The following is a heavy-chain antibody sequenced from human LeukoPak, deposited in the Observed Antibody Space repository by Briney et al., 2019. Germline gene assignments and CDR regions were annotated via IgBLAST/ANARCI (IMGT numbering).Heavy chain of an antibody. CDR3: AKDYYGSGSSDY. J-gene: IGHJ4*02. V-gene: IGHV3-23*01. D-gene: IGHD3-10*01. Sequence: GGSLRLSCAASGFTFNIYAMNWVRQAPGKGLEWVSTITGSVSNTYYADSVKGRFTISRDNSKNTLYLQMNSLRVEDTAVYYCAKDYYGSGSSDYWGQGTLVTVSS. CDR2: ITGSVSNT. CDR1: GFTFNIYA.